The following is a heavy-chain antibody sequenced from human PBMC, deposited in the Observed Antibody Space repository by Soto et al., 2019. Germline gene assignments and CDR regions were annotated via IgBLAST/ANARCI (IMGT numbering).Heavy chain of an antibody. CDR3: TRDASRDSSARGWFDP. D-gene: IGHD6-13*01. CDR2: ISSNSAYI. CDR1: GFTCRSFT. Sequence: GGSLRLSCAASGFTCRSFTMNWVRQAPGKGLEWVSTISSNSAYIYYTDALRGSFTISRDNTKNSLHLQMTSLRAEDTAVYYCTRDASRDSSARGWFDPWGPGTLVTVSS. V-gene: IGHV3-21*01. J-gene: IGHJ5*02.